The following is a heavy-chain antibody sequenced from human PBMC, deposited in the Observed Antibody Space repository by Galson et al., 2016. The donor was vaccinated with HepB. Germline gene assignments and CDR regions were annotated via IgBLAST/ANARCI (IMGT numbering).Heavy chain of an antibody. V-gene: IGHV3-72*01. D-gene: IGHD2-2*01. CDR2: SRNKANSYST. Sequence: SLRLSCAASGFIFSDHYMDWVRQAPGKGLEWTGRSRNKANSYSTEYAASVKGRFTISRDDSKNSLYLQMNSLKIDDAAVYYCTRWGASSKYAMDVWGQGTTVTVSS. CDR3: TRWGASSKYAMDV. CDR1: GFIFSDHY. J-gene: IGHJ6*02.